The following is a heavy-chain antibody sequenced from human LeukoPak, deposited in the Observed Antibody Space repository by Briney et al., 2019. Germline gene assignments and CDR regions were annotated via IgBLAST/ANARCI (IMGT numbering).Heavy chain of an antibody. Sequence: PGGSLRLSCTVSGFTFRDYAMTWVRQAPGKGLEWVGFIRTKAYGASTEYAASVKGRFTISRDDSKSIAYLQMNSLKTEDTAVYYCTRGGWFGELGDFDYWGQGTLVTVSS. V-gene: IGHV3-49*04. CDR2: IRTKAYGAST. CDR1: GFTFRDYA. CDR3: TRGGWFGELGDFDY. D-gene: IGHD3-10*01. J-gene: IGHJ4*02.